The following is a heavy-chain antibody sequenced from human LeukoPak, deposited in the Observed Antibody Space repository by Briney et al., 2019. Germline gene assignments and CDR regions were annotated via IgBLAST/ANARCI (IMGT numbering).Heavy chain of an antibody. V-gene: IGHV4-30-2*01. D-gene: IGHD6-13*01. Sequence: PSETLSLTCAVSGGSISSGGYSWSWIRQPPGKGLEWIGYIYHSGSTYYNPSLKSRVTISVDRSKNQFSLKLSSVTAADTAVYYCARDDGTAAENLDYWGQGTLVTVSS. J-gene: IGHJ4*02. CDR2: IYHSGST. CDR3: ARDDGTAAENLDY. CDR1: GGSISSGGYS.